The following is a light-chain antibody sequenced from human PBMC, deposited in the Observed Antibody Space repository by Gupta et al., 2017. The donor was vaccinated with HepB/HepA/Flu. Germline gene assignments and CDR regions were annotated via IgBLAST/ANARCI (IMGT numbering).Light chain of an antibody. CDR3: QQYASSPWT. V-gene: IGKV3-20*01. CDR2: GAS. CDR1: QTISISY. Sequence: EILLTQSPVTLSLSPGERATLSCRASQTISISYLVWYQQKPGQAPRLLIYGASSRATGIPDRFSGSGSGTDFTLTISRLDPEDFAVYYCQQYASSPWTFGQGTKVEIK. J-gene: IGKJ1*01.